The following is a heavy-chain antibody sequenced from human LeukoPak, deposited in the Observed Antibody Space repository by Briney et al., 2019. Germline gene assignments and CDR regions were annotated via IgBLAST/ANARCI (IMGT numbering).Heavy chain of an antibody. J-gene: IGHJ4*02. D-gene: IGHD6-19*01. CDR1: GFTFSSYG. CDR2: IRSSGSTI. Sequence: GGSLRLSCAASGFTFSSYGMNLVRQAPGKGLEWVSYIRSSGSTIYYADSVKGRFTISRDNAKNSLYLQMNSMRAEDTAVYYCAKDRKRLAVAGTGDYFDYWGQGTLVTVSS. V-gene: IGHV3-48*03. CDR3: AKDRKRLAVAGTGDYFDY.